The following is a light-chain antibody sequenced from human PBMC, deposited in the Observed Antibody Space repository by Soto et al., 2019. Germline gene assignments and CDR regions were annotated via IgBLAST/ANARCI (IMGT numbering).Light chain of an antibody. CDR2: RAS. Sequence: DIQMTQSPSTLSASVGDRVTITCRASQRISNWLAWYQQKPGKAPKLVIYRASTLESGIPSRFSGGGSGTDFTLTIDSLQPDYFATYFCQQYNSDASTFGPGTKVDIK. J-gene: IGKJ3*01. CDR3: QQYNSDAST. CDR1: QRISNW. V-gene: IGKV1-5*03.